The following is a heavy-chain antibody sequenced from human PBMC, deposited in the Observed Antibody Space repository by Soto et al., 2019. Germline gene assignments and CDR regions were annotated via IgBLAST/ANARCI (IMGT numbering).Heavy chain of an antibody. J-gene: IGHJ6*02. CDR1: GYTFTSYD. V-gene: IGHV1-8*01. D-gene: IGHD5-12*01. CDR2: MNPNSGNT. CDR3: ARVLVAPRRLYYYGMDV. Sequence: QVQLVQSGAEVKKPGASVKVSCKASGYTFTSYDINWVRQATGQGLEWMGWMNPNSGNTGYAQKFQGRVTMTRNTSISTAYMELSSLRSEDTAVYYCARVLVAPRRLYYYGMDVWGQGTTVTVSS.